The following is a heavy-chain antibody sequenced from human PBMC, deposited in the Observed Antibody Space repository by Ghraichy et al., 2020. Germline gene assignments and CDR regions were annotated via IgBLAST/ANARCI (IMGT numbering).Heavy chain of an antibody. CDR3: ARGPYGDYSTDY. Sequence: SETLSLTCAVYGGSFSGYYWSWIRQPPGKGLEWIGEINHSGSTNYNPSLKSRVTISVDTSKNQFSLKLSSVTAADTAVYYCARGPYGDYSTDYWGQGTLVTVSS. CDR1: GGSFSGYY. J-gene: IGHJ4*02. D-gene: IGHD4-17*01. V-gene: IGHV4-34*01. CDR2: INHSGST.